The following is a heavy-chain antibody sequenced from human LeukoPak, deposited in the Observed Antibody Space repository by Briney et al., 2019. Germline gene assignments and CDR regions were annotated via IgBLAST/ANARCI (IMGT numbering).Heavy chain of an antibody. CDR3: AKEFSGYLASFEY. J-gene: IGHJ4*02. V-gene: IGHV3-30*18. CDR2: TSFDGSYK. CDR1: GFTFSSYG. D-gene: IGHD3-22*01. Sequence: GTSLRLSCAASGFTFSSYGMHWVRQAPGKGLEWVAMTSFDGSYKNYADSVKGRFTISRDNSKNRLYLQMNSLRAEDTAVYYCAKEFSGYLASFEYWGQGTLVTVSS.